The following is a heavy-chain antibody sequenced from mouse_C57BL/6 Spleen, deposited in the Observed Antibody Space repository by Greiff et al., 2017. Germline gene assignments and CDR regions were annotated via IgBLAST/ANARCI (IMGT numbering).Heavy chain of an antibody. D-gene: IGHD1-1*01. CDR2: INPSSGYT. V-gene: IGHV1-7*01. Sequence: QVQLQQSGAELAKPGASVKLSCKASGYTFTSYWMHWVKQRPGQGLEWIGYINPSSGYTKYNQKFKDKATLTADKSSSTAYMQQSSLTYEDSAVYYCARYPADYYGSSPHFDYWGQGTTLTVSS. CDR1: GYTFTSYW. CDR3: ARYPADYYGSSPHFDY. J-gene: IGHJ2*01.